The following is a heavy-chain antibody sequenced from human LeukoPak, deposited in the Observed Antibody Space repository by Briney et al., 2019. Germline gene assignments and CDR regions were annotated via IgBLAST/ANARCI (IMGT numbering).Heavy chain of an antibody. V-gene: IGHV1-2*06. CDR1: GYTFTGYY. D-gene: IGHD2-15*01. J-gene: IGHJ4*02. CDR3: ARLGYCSGGSCDGFDY. CDR2: INPNSGGT. Sequence: GASVKVSCKASGYTFTGYYMHWVRQAPRQGLEWMGRINPNSGGTNYAQKFQGRVTMTRDTSISTAYMELSRLRSDDTAVYYCARLGYCSGGSCDGFDYWGQGTLVTVSS.